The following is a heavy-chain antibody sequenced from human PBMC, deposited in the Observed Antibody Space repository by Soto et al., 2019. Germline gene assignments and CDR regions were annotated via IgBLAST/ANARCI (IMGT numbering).Heavy chain of an antibody. J-gene: IGHJ3*02. Sequence: GGSLRLSCAASGFDFTSYWMHWVRQVPGEGLVCVSRINIDGSSTSYADSVKGRFTISRDNAKSTLYLQMNSLRAEDTAVYYCARVYYDSSGYYYKVGSFDIWGRGTMVTVS. D-gene: IGHD3-22*01. V-gene: IGHV3-74*01. CDR3: ARVYYDSSGYYYKVGSFDI. CDR1: GFDFTSYW. CDR2: INIDGSST.